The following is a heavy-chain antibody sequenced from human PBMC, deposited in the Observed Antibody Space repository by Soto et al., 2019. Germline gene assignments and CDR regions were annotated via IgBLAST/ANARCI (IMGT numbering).Heavy chain of an antibody. D-gene: IGHD3-16*02. V-gene: IGHV1-69*13. Sequence: ASVKVSCKASGGTFSSYAISWVRQAPGQGLEWMGGIIPIFGTANYAQKFQGRVTITADESTSTAYMELSSLRSEDTAVYYCARDHFTFGGDIVTPPSFYYYYGMDVWGQGTTVTVSS. CDR3: ARDHFTFGGDIVTPPSFYYYYGMDV. CDR1: GGTFSSYA. CDR2: IIPIFGTA. J-gene: IGHJ6*02.